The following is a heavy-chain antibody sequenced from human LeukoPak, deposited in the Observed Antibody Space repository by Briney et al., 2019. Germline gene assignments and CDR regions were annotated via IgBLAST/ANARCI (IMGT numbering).Heavy chain of an antibody. J-gene: IGHJ3*02. CDR1: GDSISSSSYY. Sequence: PSETLSLTCTVSGDSISSSSYYWGWIRQPPGKGLEWIGSIYYSGSTYYNPSLKSRVTISVDTSKNQFSLKLSSVTAADTAVYYCARPLLWRGNQREVDAFDIWGQGTMVTVSS. D-gene: IGHD3-10*01. V-gene: IGHV4-39*01. CDR2: IYYSGST. CDR3: ARPLLWRGNQREVDAFDI.